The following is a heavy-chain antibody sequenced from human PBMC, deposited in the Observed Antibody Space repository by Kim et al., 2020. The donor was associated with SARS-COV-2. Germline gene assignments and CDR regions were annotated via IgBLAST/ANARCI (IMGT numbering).Heavy chain of an antibody. D-gene: IGHD6-13*01. CDR2: MNPNSGNT. V-gene: IGHV1-8*01. CDR1: GYTFTSYD. Sequence: ASVKVSCKASGYTFTSYDINWVRQATGQGIEWMGWMNPNSGNTGYAQKFQGRVTMTRNTSISTAYMELSSLRSEDTAVYYCARGLSKYSSSWPIEPVYYYYGMDVWGQGTTVTVSS. J-gene: IGHJ6*02. CDR3: ARGLSKYSSSWPIEPVYYYYGMDV.